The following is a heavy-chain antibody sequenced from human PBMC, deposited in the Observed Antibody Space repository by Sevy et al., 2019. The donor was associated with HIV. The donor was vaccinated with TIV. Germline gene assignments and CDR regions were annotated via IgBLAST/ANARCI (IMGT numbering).Heavy chain of an antibody. J-gene: IGHJ3*02. CDR1: GITFSSYW. Sequence: GGSLRLSCAASGITFSSYWMTWVRQTPGKGLAWVANIKQDGSEKYYVDSVKGRFTVSSDNAKNSMYMQMNSLRAEDTAVYYCVRDKRGSYYYDSDGVDALDIWGHGTMVTVSS. V-gene: IGHV3-7*03. CDR3: VRDKRGSYYYDSDGVDALDI. CDR2: IKQDGSEK. D-gene: IGHD3-22*01.